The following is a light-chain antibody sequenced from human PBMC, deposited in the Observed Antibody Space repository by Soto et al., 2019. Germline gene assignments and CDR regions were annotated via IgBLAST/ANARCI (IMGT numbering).Light chain of an antibody. CDR1: SYDVGGYNY. Sequence: QSVLTQPPSASGSPGQSVTISCTGTSYDVGGYNYVSWYQQHPGKVPKLMIYEVTKRPTGVPDRFSGSKSGNTASLTVSGLQAEDEADYYCSSYAGSRNFVIFGGGTKVTVL. CDR3: SSYAGSRNFVI. V-gene: IGLV2-8*01. CDR2: EVT. J-gene: IGLJ2*01.